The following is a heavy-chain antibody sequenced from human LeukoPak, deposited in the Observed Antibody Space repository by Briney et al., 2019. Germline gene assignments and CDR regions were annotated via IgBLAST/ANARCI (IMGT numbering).Heavy chain of an antibody. D-gene: IGHD2-2*02. CDR3: ARATLGYCSSTSCYTGYFDY. J-gene: IGHJ4*02. Sequence: GGSLRLFCAASGFTFSSYWMRWVRQAPGKGLEWVANIKQDGSEKYYVDSVKGRFTISRDNAKNSLYLQMNSLRAEDTAVYYCARATLGYCSSTSCYTGYFDYWGQGTLVTVSS. CDR2: IKQDGSEK. CDR1: GFTFSSYW. V-gene: IGHV3-7*01.